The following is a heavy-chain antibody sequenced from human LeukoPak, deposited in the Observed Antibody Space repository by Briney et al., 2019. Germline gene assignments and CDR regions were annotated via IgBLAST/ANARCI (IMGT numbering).Heavy chain of an antibody. CDR1: GFAFSSYG. CDR3: ATNHPSITGRPYYFDY. CDR2: IRYDGSNK. V-gene: IGHV3-30*02. Sequence: GSLRLSCAASGFAFSSYGMHWVRQAPGKGLEWVAFIRYDGSNKYYADSVKGRFTISRDNSKNTLYLQMNSLRAEDTAVYYCATNHPSITGRPYYFDYWGQGTLVTVSS. J-gene: IGHJ4*02. D-gene: IGHD5-24*01.